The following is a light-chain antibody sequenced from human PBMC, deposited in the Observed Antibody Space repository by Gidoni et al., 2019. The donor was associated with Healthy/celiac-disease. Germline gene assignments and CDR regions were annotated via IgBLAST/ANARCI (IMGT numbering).Light chain of an antibody. CDR2: PAS. Sequence: DIQMTPSPSSLSASVGDRVTITCRASQSISSYLNWYQQKPGKAPKLLIYPASSLQSGVPSRFSGSGSGTDFTLTISSLQPEDFATYYCQQSYSTPSTFGGGTKVEIK. J-gene: IGKJ4*01. V-gene: IGKV1-39*01. CDR3: QQSYSTPST. CDR1: QSISSY.